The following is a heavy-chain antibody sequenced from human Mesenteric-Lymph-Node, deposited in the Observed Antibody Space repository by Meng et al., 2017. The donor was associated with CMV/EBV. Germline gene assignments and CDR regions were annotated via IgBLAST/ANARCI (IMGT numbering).Heavy chain of an antibody. CDR1: GFTFSSYG. J-gene: IGHJ6*02. V-gene: IGHV3-33*01. Sequence: GESLKISCAASGFTFSSYGMHWVRQAPGKGLEWVAIIWSDGSNKYYADSVKGRFTIPRDNSKNTLYLQMNSLRAENTAVYYCARDRGTGAYYDFWSGSVASEGGMDVWGQGTTVTVSS. CDR2: IWSDGSNK. CDR3: ARDRGTGAYYDFWSGSVASEGGMDV. D-gene: IGHD3-3*01.